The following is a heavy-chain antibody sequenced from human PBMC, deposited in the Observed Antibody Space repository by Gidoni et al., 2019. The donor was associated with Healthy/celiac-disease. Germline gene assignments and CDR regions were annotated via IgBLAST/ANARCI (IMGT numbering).Heavy chain of an antibody. CDR3: AREPPRTHLYYYYGMDV. V-gene: IGHV3-33*01. D-gene: IGHD2-15*01. CDR1: GFTFSSYG. Sequence: QVQLVESGGGVVQPGRSLRLSCAASGFTFSSYGMHWVRQAPGKGLEWVAVIWYDGSNKYYADSVKGRFTISRDNSKNTLYLQMNSLRAEDTAVYYCAREPPRTHLYYYYGMDVWGQGTTVTVSS. J-gene: IGHJ6*02. CDR2: IWYDGSNK.